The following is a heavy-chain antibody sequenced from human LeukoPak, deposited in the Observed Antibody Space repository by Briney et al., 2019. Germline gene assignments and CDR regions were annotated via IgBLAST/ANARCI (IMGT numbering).Heavy chain of an antibody. CDR3: AKGHYDILEPNDY. J-gene: IGHJ4*02. CDR2: ISWNSGHK. CDR1: GFTFDDYA. D-gene: IGHD3-9*01. Sequence: PGGSLRLSCAASGFTFDDYAMHWVRQAPGKGLEWVSGISWNSGHKGYADSVKGRFTISRDNSKNTLYLQMNSLRAEDTAVYYCAKGHYDILEPNDYWGQGTLVTVSS. V-gene: IGHV3-9*01.